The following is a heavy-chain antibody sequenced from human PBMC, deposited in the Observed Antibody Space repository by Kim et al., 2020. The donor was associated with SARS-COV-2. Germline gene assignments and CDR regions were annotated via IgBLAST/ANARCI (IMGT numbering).Heavy chain of an antibody. V-gene: IGHV4-31*03. J-gene: IGHJ5*02. Sequence: SETLSLTCTVSGGSISSGGYYWSWIRQHPGKGLEWIGYIYYSGSTYYNPSLKSRVTISVDTSKNQFSLKLSSVTAADTAVYYCARKTMVRGGWFDPWGQGTLVTVSS. D-gene: IGHD3-10*01. CDR2: IYYSGST. CDR3: ARKTMVRGGWFDP. CDR1: GGSISSGGYY.